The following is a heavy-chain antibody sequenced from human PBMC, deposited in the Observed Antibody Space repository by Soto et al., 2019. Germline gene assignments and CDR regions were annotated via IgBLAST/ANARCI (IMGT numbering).Heavy chain of an antibody. V-gene: IGHV3-21*01. CDR2: ISSSSSYI. CDR1: GFRFSSYS. D-gene: IGHD5-18*01. Sequence: PACSMRLSSAASGFRFSSYSMNWVRKTPGKGLEWVSSISSSSSYIYYADSVKGRFTISRDNAKNSLYLQMNSLRAEDTAVYYCASGYSYGYRYYGMDVWGQGTTVTVSS. CDR3: ASGYSYGYRYYGMDV. J-gene: IGHJ6*02.